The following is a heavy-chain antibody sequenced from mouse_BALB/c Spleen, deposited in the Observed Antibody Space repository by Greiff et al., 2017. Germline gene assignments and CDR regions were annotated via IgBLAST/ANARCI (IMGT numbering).Heavy chain of an antibody. CDR2: ISSGGSYT. D-gene: IGHD2-2*01. V-gene: IGHV5-6*01. Sequence: EVKLQESGGDLVKPGGSLKLSCAASGFTFSSYGMSWVRQTPDNRLEWVATISSGGSYTYYPDSVKGRFTISSDNAKNTLYLQMSSLKSEDTAMYYCARCGCDSLDYWGQGTLVTVSA. CDR1: GFTFSSYG. CDR3: ARCGCDSLDY. J-gene: IGHJ3*01.